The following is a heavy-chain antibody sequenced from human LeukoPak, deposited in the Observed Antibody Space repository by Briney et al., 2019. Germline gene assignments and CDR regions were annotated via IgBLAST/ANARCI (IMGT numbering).Heavy chain of an antibody. V-gene: IGHV2-5*02. CDR2: IYWDDDK. Sequence: SGPTLVNPTQTLTLTCTFSGFSLSTSGVGVGWIRQPPGKALEWLALIYWDDDKRYSASLKSRLTITKDTSKNQVVLTMTNMDPVDTATYYCAHSGGEKYYYGSYRFDPWGQGTLVTVSS. CDR1: GFSLSTSGVG. J-gene: IGHJ5*02. CDR3: AHSGGEKYYYGSYRFDP. D-gene: IGHD3-10*01.